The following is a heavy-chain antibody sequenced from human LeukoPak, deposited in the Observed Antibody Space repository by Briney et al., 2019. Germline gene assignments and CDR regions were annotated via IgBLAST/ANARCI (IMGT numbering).Heavy chain of an antibody. Sequence: GGSLRLSCAASGFTFSSYGMHWVRQAPGKGLEWVAFIRYDGSNKYYADSVKGRFTISRDNSKNTLYLQMNSLRAEDTAVYYCAKDEVATGIIEYYFDYWGQGTLVTVSS. J-gene: IGHJ4*02. D-gene: IGHD6-13*01. CDR3: AKDEVATGIIEYYFDY. CDR2: IRYDGSNK. CDR1: GFTFSSYG. V-gene: IGHV3-30*02.